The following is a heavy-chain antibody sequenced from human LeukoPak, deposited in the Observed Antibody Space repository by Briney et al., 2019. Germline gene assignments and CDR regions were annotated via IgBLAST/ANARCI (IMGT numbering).Heavy chain of an antibody. CDR2: VRYSGST. CDR3: ARAISMVRGLHHYYYYMDV. V-gene: IGHV4-59*01. D-gene: IGHD3-10*01. J-gene: IGHJ6*03. CDR1: AVSITNYY. Sequence: ASETLSLTCTVSAVSITNYYWSWIRQPPGKGLEWIGHVRYSGSTNYTPSLKSRITMSVDTSKNQFFLNLTSVTAADTAVYYCARAISMVRGLHHYYYYMDVWGEGTTVTVAS.